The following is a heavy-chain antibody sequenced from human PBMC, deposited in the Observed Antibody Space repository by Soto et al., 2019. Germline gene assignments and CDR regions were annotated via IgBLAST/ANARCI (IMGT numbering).Heavy chain of an antibody. J-gene: IGHJ6*02. CDR2: ISGSGGST. CDR3: AKGYYYGSRGYGNGMDV. V-gene: IGHV3-23*01. CDR1: GFTFSSYA. Sequence: GGSLRLSCAASGFTFSSYAMSWVRQAPGKGLEWVSAISGSGGSTYYADSVKGRFTISRDNSKNTLYLQMNSLRAEDTAVYYCAKGYYYGSRGYGNGMDVWGQGTTVTVSS. D-gene: IGHD3-10*01.